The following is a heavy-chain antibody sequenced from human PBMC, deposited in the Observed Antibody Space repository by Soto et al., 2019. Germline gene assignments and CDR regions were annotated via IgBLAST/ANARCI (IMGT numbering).Heavy chain of an antibody. Sequence: TSVKVSCKASGYTFTGYYMHWVRKAPGQGLEWMGWINPNSGGTNYAHKFQGWVTMTRDTSIRRAYMERSRLKSDDTAVYYCAIDLTLRVMSAIDYYYYYMDVWGEGTTVTVSS. D-gene: IGHD5-18*01. CDR1: GYTFTGYY. CDR3: AIDLTLRVMSAIDYYYYYMDV. J-gene: IGHJ6*03. CDR2: INPNSGGT. V-gene: IGHV1-2*04.